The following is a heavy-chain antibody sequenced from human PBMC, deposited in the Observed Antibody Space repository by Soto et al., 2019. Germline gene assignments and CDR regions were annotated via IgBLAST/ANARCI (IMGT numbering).Heavy chain of an antibody. CDR1: GGTFSSYA. J-gene: IGHJ5*02. CDR2: IITIFGTA. D-gene: IGHD3-16*01. Sequence: QVQLVQSGAEVKKPGSSVKVSCKASGGTFSSYAISWVRQAPGQGLEWMGGIITIFGTANYAQKFQGRVTIAAGETTDKADRDLGSGRSGDTAVYYCGRDLRTHWVGVGYNWFDPWGQGTLVTVSS. V-gene: IGHV1-69*01. CDR3: GRDLRTHWVGVGYNWFDP.